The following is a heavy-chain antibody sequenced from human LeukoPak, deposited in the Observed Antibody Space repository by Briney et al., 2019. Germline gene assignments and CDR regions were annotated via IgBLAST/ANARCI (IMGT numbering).Heavy chain of an antibody. D-gene: IGHD3-22*01. CDR1: GFTFSSYA. J-gene: IGHJ4*02. V-gene: IGHV3-30*01. CDR3: ARDLVLYYYDSSGYEALDY. Sequence: PGGSRRLSCAASGFTFSSYAMHWVRQAPGKGLEWVAVISYDGSNKYYADSVKGRFTVSRDNSKNTLYLQMNSLRAEDTAVYYCARDLVLYYYDSSGYEALDYWGQGTLVTVSS. CDR2: ISYDGSNK.